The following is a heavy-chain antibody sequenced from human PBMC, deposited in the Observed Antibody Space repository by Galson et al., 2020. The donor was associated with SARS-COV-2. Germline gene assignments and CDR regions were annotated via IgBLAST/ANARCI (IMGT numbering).Heavy chain of an antibody. CDR1: DASISSSPYY. CDR3: VRHPGVYDLAFDY. J-gene: IGHJ4*02. D-gene: IGHD3-22*01. CDR2: ISYRGTT. Sequence: SETLSLTCPVSDASISSSPYYWGWIRQSHGKGLEWIGSISYRGTTYYDPSLKSRVTISLDTSDNQFSLRLTSVTAADTAVYYCVRHPGVYDLAFDYWGQGTLVSVSS. V-gene: IGHV4-39*01.